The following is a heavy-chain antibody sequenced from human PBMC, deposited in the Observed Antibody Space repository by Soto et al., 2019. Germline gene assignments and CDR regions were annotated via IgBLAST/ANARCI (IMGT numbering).Heavy chain of an antibody. J-gene: IGHJ3*02. CDR3: ARAYGARFDI. V-gene: IGHV5-51*03. Sequence: EVQLVQSGAEVKKPGESLKISCEGSGYIFATNWIGWVRQMPGKGLEWMGIIYPADSDTRYSPSFQGQVTISADKSISTAYLQWSSLKASDTAIYYCARAYGARFDIWGHGTKVTVSS. D-gene: IGHD4-17*01. CDR2: IYPADSDT. CDR1: GYIFATNW.